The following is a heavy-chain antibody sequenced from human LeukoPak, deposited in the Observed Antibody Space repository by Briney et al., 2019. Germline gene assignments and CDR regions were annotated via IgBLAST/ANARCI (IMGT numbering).Heavy chain of an antibody. D-gene: IGHD3-22*01. Sequence: GGSLRLSCAASGITFSNAWMSWVRQAPGKGLEWVSVISSGGNTYYADSVKGRFTISRDISKNTLYLQMNGLRAEDTAVYYCAREVRGYYFDYWGQGTLVTVSS. J-gene: IGHJ4*02. CDR1: GITFSNAW. CDR3: AREVRGYYFDY. CDR2: ISSGGNT. V-gene: IGHV3-53*01.